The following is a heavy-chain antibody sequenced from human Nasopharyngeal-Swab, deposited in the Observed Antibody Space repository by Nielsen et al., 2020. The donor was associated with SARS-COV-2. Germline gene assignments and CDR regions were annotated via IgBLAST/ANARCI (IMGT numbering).Heavy chain of an antibody. J-gene: IGHJ4*02. CDR1: GITFNNYA. V-gene: IGHV3-23*01. Sequence: GESLKISCAASGITFNNYAMSWVRQGPGKGLEWVSALSAPGNPYYADSVKGRFTISRDSSQNTLYLQMNSLRAEDTAVYYCAKDLGDSSGWYGLVGYWGQGTLVTVSS. CDR2: LSAPGNP. CDR3: AKDLGDSSGWYGLVGY. D-gene: IGHD6-19*01.